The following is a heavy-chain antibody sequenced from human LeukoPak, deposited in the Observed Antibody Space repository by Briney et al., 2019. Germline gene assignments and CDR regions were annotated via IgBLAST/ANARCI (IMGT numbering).Heavy chain of an antibody. V-gene: IGHV3-43D*04. CDR3: AKDRDSGSYLFFDY. Sequence: GXSLRLSCAASGFTFDDYAMHWVRQAPGKGLEWVSLISWDGGSTYYADSVKGRFTISRDNSKNTLYLQMNSLRAEDTAVYYCAKDRDSGSYLFFDYWGQGTLVTVSS. CDR1: GFTFDDYA. CDR2: ISWDGGST. J-gene: IGHJ4*02. D-gene: IGHD1-26*01.